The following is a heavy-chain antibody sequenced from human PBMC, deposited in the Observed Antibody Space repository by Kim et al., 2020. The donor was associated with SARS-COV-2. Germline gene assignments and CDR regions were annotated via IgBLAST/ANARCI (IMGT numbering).Heavy chain of an antibody. CDR2: DGSEE. Sequence: DGSEEYYVDSVKGRFTISRGHAKNSLYLQMNSLSAEDTAIYYCARDPWAYWGRGTLVTVSS. V-gene: IGHV3-7*03. CDR3: ARDPWAY. J-gene: IGHJ4*02.